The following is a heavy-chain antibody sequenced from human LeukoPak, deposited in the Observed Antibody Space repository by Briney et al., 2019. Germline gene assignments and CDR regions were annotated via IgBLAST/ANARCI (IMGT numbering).Heavy chain of an antibody. CDR3: ARDLVRGVIMTSFGWFDP. Sequence: SETLSLTCTVSGGSISSSSYYWGWIRQPPGKGLEWIGSIYYSGSTYYNPSLKSRVTMSVDTSKNQFSLKLSSVTAADTAVYYCARDLVRGVIMTSFGWFDPWGQGTLVTVSS. D-gene: IGHD3-10*01. CDR2: IYYSGST. V-gene: IGHV4-39*07. J-gene: IGHJ5*02. CDR1: GGSISSSSYY.